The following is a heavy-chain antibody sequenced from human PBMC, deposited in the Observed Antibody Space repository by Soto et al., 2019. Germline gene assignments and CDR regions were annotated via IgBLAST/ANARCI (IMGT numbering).Heavy chain of an antibody. V-gene: IGHV3-23*01. J-gene: IGHJ6*02. CDR3: AKPHSSYYYYGMDV. D-gene: IGHD6-13*01. CDR2: ISGSGGST. CDR1: GFTFSSYA. Sequence: GGSLRLSCAASGFTFSSYAMSWVRQAPGKGLEWVSAISGSGGSTYYADSVKGRFTISRDNSKNTLYLQMNSLRAEDTAVYYCAKPHSSYYYYGMDVWGQGTTVTVSS.